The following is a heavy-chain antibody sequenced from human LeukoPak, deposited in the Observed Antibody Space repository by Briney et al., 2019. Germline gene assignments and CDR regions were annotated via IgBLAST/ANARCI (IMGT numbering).Heavy chain of an antibody. CDR3: ARGRYSSGPPPAWFDP. V-gene: IGHV4-39*01. D-gene: IGHD5-18*01. CDR2: IYYSGST. Sequence: SETLSLTCTVSGGSISSSSYYWGWIRQPPGKGLEWIGSIYYSGSTYYNPSLKSRVTISVDTSKNQFSLKLSSVTAADTAVYYSARGRYSSGPPPAWFDPWGQGTLVTVSS. J-gene: IGHJ5*02. CDR1: GGSISSSSYY.